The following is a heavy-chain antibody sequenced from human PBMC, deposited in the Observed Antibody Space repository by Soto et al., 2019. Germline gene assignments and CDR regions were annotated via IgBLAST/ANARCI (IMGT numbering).Heavy chain of an antibody. CDR2: ISSDGKNK. J-gene: IGHJ4*02. Sequence: QVQLVESGGGVVQPGTSLRLSCEGSGITLSSYAMHWVRQAPGKGLEWVAVISSDGKNKYYADSVKGRFSISRDSSKNAMYLQVNSLRTEHTAVYYCAGGTPIISGTTGGYWGQGTLVTVSS. CDR1: GITLSSYA. D-gene: IGHD1-20*01. V-gene: IGHV3-30*04. CDR3: AGGTPIISGTTGGY.